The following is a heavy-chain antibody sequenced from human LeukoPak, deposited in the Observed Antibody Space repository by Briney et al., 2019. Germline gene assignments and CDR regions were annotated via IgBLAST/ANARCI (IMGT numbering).Heavy chain of an antibody. CDR3: ARSDIVVVPPHWYFDL. Sequence: SETLSLTCTVSGGSISSGGYYWSWIQQPPGKGLEWIGYIYHSGSTYYNLSLKSRVTISVDRSKNQFSLKLSSVTAADTAVYYCARSDIVVVPPHWYFDLWGRGTLVTISS. CDR2: IYHSGST. D-gene: IGHD2-2*01. CDR1: GGSISSGGYY. V-gene: IGHV4-30-2*01. J-gene: IGHJ2*01.